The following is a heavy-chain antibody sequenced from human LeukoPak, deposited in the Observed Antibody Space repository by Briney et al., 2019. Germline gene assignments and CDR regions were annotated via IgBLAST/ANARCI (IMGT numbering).Heavy chain of an antibody. CDR3: ATDAGYSSGWPYFEY. CDR1: EFSFSTYA. CDR2: ISYDGSKI. V-gene: IGHV3-30*04. D-gene: IGHD6-19*01. Sequence: GGSLRLSCVGSEFSFSTYALHWVRQAPGKGLEWVAYISYDGSKIYYADSVKGRFTISRDNSKNTLFLQMDSLRPEDATLYYCATDAGYSSGWPYFEYWGQGTLVTVSS. J-gene: IGHJ4*02.